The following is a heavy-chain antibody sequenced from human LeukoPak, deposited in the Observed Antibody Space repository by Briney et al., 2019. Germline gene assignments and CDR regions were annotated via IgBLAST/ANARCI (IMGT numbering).Heavy chain of an antibody. V-gene: IGHV1-46*01. CDR2: INPSGGST. J-gene: IGHJ3*02. Sequence: GASVKVSCKASGYTFTSYGISWVRQAPGQGLEWMGIINPSGGSTSYAQKFQGRVTMTRDMSTTTVYMDLSSLRSEDTAVYYCARDIAAAGAPRADAFDIWGQGTMVTVSS. D-gene: IGHD6-13*01. CDR1: GYTFTSYG. CDR3: ARDIAAAGAPRADAFDI.